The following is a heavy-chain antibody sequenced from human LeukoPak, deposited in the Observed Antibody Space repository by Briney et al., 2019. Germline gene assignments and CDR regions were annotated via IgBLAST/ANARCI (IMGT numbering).Heavy chain of an antibody. V-gene: IGHV4-59*01. Sequence: PSETLSLTCTVSGGSISSYYWSWIRQPPGKGLEWIGYIYYSGSTSYNPSLKSRVTISVDTSKNQFSLKLSSVTAADTAVYYCARAYSSSGSDHWGRGTLVTVSS. CDR2: IYYSGST. CDR1: GGSISSYY. CDR3: ARAYSSSGSDH. J-gene: IGHJ4*02. D-gene: IGHD3-22*01.